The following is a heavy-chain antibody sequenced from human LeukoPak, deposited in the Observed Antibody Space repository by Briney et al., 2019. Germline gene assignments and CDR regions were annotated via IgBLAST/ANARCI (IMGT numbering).Heavy chain of an antibody. CDR2: IRYDGSNK. CDR3: AKDADFWSGSLDY. D-gene: IGHD3-3*01. J-gene: IGHJ4*02. Sequence: PGGSLRLSCAASGFTFSSYGMHWVRQAPGKGLEWVAFIRYDGSNKYYADSVKGRFTISRDNSKNTLYLQMNSLRAEDTAVYYCAKDADFWSGSLDYWGQGTLVTVSS. V-gene: IGHV3-30*02. CDR1: GFTFSSYG.